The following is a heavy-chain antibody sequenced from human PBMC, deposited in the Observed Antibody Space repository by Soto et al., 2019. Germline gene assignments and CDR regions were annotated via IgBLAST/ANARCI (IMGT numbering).Heavy chain of an antibody. Sequence: QVHLVQPGAEVRKPGASVKVSCKASGYPFTSYGITWVRQAPGQGLEWMGWISAHNGNTDYAQKLQGRVIVTRDTSTSTAYMELRSLISDDTAVYYCARGRYGDYWGQGALVTVSS. CDR3: ARGRYGDY. D-gene: IGHD1-1*01. J-gene: IGHJ4*02. V-gene: IGHV1-18*01. CDR1: GYPFTSYG. CDR2: ISAHNGNT.